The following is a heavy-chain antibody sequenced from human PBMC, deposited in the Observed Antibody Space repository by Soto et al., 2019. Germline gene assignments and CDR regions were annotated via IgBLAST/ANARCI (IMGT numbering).Heavy chain of an antibody. Sequence: ASVKVSCKASGYTFTGYYLHWVRQAPGQGREWMGWIDPNNGDTNYAQKFQGRVTMTRDTSLSTAFMELSRLRSDDTAIYYCARRGSFLQSPFDPWGQGTLVNVS. CDR2: IDPNNGDT. D-gene: IGHD3-3*01. J-gene: IGHJ5*02. V-gene: IGHV1-2*02. CDR3: ARRGSFLQSPFDP. CDR1: GYTFTGYY.